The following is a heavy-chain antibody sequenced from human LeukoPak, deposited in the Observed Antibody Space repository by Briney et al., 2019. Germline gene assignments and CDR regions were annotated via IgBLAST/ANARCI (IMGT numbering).Heavy chain of an antibody. CDR1: GGSISSGSYY. V-gene: IGHV4-61*02. D-gene: IGHD3-3*01. Sequence: SETLSLTCTVSGGSISSGSYYWSWIRQPAGKGLEWIGRIYTSGSTNYNPSLKSRVTISVDTSKNQFSLKLSSVTAADTAVYYCARGPDFWSGWDMDAWGKGTTVTVSS. CDR2: IYTSGST. CDR3: ARGPDFWSGWDMDA. J-gene: IGHJ6*03.